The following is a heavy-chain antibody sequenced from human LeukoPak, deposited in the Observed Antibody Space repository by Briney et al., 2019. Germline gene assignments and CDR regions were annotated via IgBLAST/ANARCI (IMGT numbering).Heavy chain of an antibody. D-gene: IGHD3-9*01. J-gene: IGHJ4*02. CDR1: GFTFSSYA. V-gene: IGHV3-23*01. CDR3: ATQGSGDWAIDY. CDR2: ISGTGGST. Sequence: GGSLRLSCAASGFTFSSYAMSWVRQAPGKGLEWASAISGTGGSTYYADSVKGRFTISRDNSKNTLYLQMNSLRAEDTAVYYCATQGSGDWAIDYWGQGTLVTVSS.